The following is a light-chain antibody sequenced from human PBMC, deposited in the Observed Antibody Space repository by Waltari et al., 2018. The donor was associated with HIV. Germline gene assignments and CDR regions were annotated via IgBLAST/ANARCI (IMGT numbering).Light chain of an antibody. Sequence: HSVLTQAPSASGTPGQMVPLSCSCSTSHLRSSSVHWFQPLPAMPPRLLIFSATQRPSGVPDRVSAAKSGTSASLAIDGLESGDEADYYCAARDDILSGSWVFGGGT. J-gene: IGLJ3*02. CDR1: TSHLRSSS. V-gene: IGLV1-47*01. CDR3: AARDDILSGSWV. CDR2: SAT.